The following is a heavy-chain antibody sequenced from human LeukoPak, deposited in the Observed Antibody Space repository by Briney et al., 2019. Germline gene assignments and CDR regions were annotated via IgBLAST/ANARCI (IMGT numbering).Heavy chain of an antibody. J-gene: IGHJ4*02. Sequence: GGSLRLSCAASGFSFSNYAMSWVRQAPARGPGWVSSIRGGGGETFYADSVKGRFTLSRDDSRNTVYLQLNNLRVEDTAIYYCAKANWVSNADAVWWGQGTQVTVSS. CDR1: GFSFSNYA. CDR3: AKANWVSNADAVW. CDR2: IRGGGGET. V-gene: IGHV3-23*01. D-gene: IGHD1-1*01.